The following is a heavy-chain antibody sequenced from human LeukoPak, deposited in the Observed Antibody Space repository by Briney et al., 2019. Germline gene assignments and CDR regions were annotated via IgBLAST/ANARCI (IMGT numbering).Heavy chain of an antibody. CDR2: IYHSGST. Sequence: KPSETLSLTCTVSGYSISSGYYWGWIRQPPGKGLEWIGSIYHSGSTYYNPSLKSRVTISVDTSKNQFSLKLSSVTAADTAVYYCARGHYDSSENWFDPWGQGTLVTVSS. CDR1: GYSISSGYY. CDR3: ARGHYDSSENWFDP. V-gene: IGHV4-38-2*02. J-gene: IGHJ5*02. D-gene: IGHD3-22*01.